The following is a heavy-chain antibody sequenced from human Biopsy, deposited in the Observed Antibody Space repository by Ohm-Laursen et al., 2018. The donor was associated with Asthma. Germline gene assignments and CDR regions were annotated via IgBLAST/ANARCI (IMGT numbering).Heavy chain of an antibody. D-gene: IGHD6-19*01. CDR1: RGTFSSYA. CDR3: ARSQVGYSSGWSLLLKKFYYSGLDV. V-gene: IGHV1-69*13. Sequence: GASVKVSCKVPRGTFSSYAISWVRQAPGQGLEWMGGIMAVFGTANYAQKFQGRVTITADESTSTAYMELSSLRSEDTAVYYCARSQVGYSSGWSLLLKKFYYSGLDVWGQGTTVTVSS. J-gene: IGHJ6*02. CDR2: IMAVFGTA.